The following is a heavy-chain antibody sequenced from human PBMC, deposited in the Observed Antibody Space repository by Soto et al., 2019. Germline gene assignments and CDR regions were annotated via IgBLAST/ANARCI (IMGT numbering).Heavy chain of an antibody. Sequence: LGESLKISCKGSGYSFTSYWMSWVRQMPGKGLEWMGRIDPSDSYTNYSPSFQGHVTISADKSISTAYLQWSSLKASDTAMYYCARLIVVVPAAPSDYYYYYGMDVWGQGTTVTVSS. J-gene: IGHJ6*02. CDR1: GYSFTSYW. CDR2: IDPSDSYT. CDR3: ARLIVVVPAAPSDYYYYYGMDV. V-gene: IGHV5-10-1*01. D-gene: IGHD2-2*01.